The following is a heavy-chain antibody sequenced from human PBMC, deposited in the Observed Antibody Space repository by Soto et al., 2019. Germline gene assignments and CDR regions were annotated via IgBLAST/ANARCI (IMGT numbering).Heavy chain of an antibody. J-gene: IGHJ6*02. CDR1: GYTFTSHC. CDR2: ISAYNGNT. CDR3: ARDPGDNTIFGLVKLYYYCGLDV. D-gene: IGHD3-3*01. Sequence: AAVQVSCEGSGYTFTSHCIRWVRQAPGQGLEWMGWISAYNGNTNYAQKLQGRVTMTTDTSTSTAYMELRSLRSDDTAVYYCARDPGDNTIFGLVKLYYYCGLDVWGQGTKVSVSS. V-gene: IGHV1-18*01.